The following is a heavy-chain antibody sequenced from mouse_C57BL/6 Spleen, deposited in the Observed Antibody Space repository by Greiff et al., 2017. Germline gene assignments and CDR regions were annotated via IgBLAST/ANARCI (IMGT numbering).Heavy chain of an antibody. CDR1: GYTFTSYW. Sequence: QVQLQQPGAELVMPGASVKLSCKASGYTFTSYWMHWVKQRPGPGLEWIGEIDPSDSYTNYNQKFKGKSTLTVDKSSSTAYMQLSSLTSEDSAVYYCARGGQGPHYYFDYWGQGSTLTVSS. CDR3: ARGGQGPHYYFDY. CDR2: IDPSDSYT. J-gene: IGHJ2*01. V-gene: IGHV1-69*01. D-gene: IGHD3-3*01.